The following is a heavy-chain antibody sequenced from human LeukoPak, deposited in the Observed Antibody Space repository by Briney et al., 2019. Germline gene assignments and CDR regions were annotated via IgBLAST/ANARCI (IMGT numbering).Heavy chain of an antibody. D-gene: IGHD5-18*01. CDR1: GGSISSYY. J-gene: IGHJ5*02. V-gene: IGHV4-59*12. CDR2: IYYSGST. CDR3: ARDYSRHWFDP. Sequence: SETLSLTCTVSGGSISSYYWSWIRQPPGKGLEWIGYIYYSGSTYYNPSLKSRVTISVDTSKNQFSLKLSSVTAADTAVYYCARDYSRHWFDPWGQGTLVTVSS.